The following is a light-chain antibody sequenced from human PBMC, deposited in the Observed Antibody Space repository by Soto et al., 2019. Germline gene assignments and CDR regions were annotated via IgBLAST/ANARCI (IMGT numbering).Light chain of an antibody. CDR2: KAS. CDR1: QTISSW. Sequence: DIQMTQSPSTLSGSVGDRVTITCRASQTISSWLAWYQQKPGKAPKLLIYKASTLKSGVPSRFSGSEPRTEFTLTISSLQPEDFATYYCQQYDSFSVTFGQGPRWIS. V-gene: IGKV1-5*03. CDR3: QQYDSFSVT. J-gene: IGKJ1*01.